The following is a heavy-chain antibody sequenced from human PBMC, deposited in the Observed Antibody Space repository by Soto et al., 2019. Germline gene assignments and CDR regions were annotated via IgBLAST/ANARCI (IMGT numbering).Heavy chain of an antibody. CDR3: ARGRGFLY. V-gene: IGHV4-34*01. D-gene: IGHD3-10*01. Sequence: QVQLQQWGAGLLKPSETLSLTCAVYGGSFSGYYWSWIRQPPGKGLEWIGEINHSGSTNYNRSLKSRVTISVDTSKNQFSLKLSSVTAADTAVYYCARGRGFLYWGQGTLVTVSS. CDR1: GGSFSGYY. J-gene: IGHJ4*02. CDR2: INHSGST.